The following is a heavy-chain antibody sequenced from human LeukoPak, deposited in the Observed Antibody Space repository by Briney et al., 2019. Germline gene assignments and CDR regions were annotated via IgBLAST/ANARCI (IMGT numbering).Heavy chain of an antibody. D-gene: IGHD2-15*01. CDR2: INPAGTET. J-gene: IGHJ4*02. CDR3: ARVGYVAAVDL. Sequence: PGGSLRLSCAASGFSFSAYWMTWVRQAPGTGLEWVANINPAGTETYYVDPVKGRFTISRDNAKNLLYLQMNSLRAEDTAVYYCARVGYVAAVDLWGQGTLVTVSS. V-gene: IGHV3-7*01. CDR1: GFSFSAYW.